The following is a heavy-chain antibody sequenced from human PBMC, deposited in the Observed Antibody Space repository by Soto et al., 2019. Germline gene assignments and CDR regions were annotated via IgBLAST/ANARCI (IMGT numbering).Heavy chain of an antibody. D-gene: IGHD6-19*01. CDR3: AHGSGWLSDY. V-gene: IGHV2-5*01. CDR2: LYWNDDN. Sequence: QITLKGPGPTLVKPTQTPSLTCTFSGFPLIAGALGVGWILRPPGKALEGLASLYWNDDNHYSPSLRSRLTLTKDTSKNQVVLTMTNMDPVDTATYYCAHGSGWLSDYWGQGVLVTVSS. J-gene: IGHJ4*02. CDR1: GFPLIAGALG.